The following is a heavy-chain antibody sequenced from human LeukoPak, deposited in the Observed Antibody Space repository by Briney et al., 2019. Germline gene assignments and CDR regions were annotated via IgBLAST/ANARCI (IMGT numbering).Heavy chain of an antibody. CDR1: GFTVSSNY. CDR3: AREASGYYVGYFDY. V-gene: IGHV3-53*01. Sequence: PGGSLRLSCAASGFTVSSNYMSWVRQAPGKGLEWVSVIYSGGSTYYSDSVKGRFTISRDNSKNTLYLQMNSLRAEDTAVYYCAREASGYYVGYFDYWGQGTLVTVSS. D-gene: IGHD3-22*01. J-gene: IGHJ4*02. CDR2: IYSGGST.